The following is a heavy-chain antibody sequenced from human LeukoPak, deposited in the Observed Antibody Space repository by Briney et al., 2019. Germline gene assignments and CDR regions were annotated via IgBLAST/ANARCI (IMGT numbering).Heavy chain of an antibody. D-gene: IGHD3-10*01. CDR1: GGSISSYY. Sequence: SQTLSLTCTVSGGSISSYYWSWIRQPPGKGLEWIGYIYYSGSTNYNPSLKSRVTISVDTSKNQFSLKLSSVTAADTAMYYCARAHYYGSGSPSHFDYWGQGTLVTVSS. V-gene: IGHV4-59*01. J-gene: IGHJ4*02. CDR2: IYYSGST. CDR3: ARAHYYGSGSPSHFDY.